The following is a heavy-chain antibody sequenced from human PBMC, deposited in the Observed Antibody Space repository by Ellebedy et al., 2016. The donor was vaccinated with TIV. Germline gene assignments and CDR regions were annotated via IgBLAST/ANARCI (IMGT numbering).Heavy chain of an antibody. CDR3: ARVECSGGSCYGYFDY. CDR1: GGTFSSYA. J-gene: IGHJ4*02. D-gene: IGHD2-15*01. Sequence: AASVKVSCKASGGTFSSYAISWARQAPGQGLEWMGWISAYNGNTNYAQKLQGRVTMTTDTSTSTAYMELRSLRSDDTAVYYCARVECSGGSCYGYFDYWGQGTLVTVSS. V-gene: IGHV1-18*01. CDR2: ISAYNGNT.